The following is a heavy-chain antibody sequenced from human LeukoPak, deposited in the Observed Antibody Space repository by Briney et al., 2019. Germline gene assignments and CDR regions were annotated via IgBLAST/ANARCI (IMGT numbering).Heavy chain of an antibody. CDR2: ISNYNGDT. J-gene: IGHJ4*02. V-gene: IGHV1-18*01. Sequence: ASVKVSCKASGYTFNSYGFSWVRQAPGQGLEWVGWISNYNGDTRYAQKFQGRVTMTTDTSTRTSNMELRNLGSDDTAVYYCAGGGSSPDYWGQGTLVTVSS. D-gene: IGHD6-6*01. CDR3: AGGGSSPDY. CDR1: GYTFNSYG.